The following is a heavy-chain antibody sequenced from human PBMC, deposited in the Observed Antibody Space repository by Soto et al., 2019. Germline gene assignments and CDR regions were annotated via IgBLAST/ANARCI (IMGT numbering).Heavy chain of an antibody. Sequence: GGSLRLSCAASGFPFSSYGMHWVRQAPGKGLEWVAVISYDGSNKYYADSVKGRFTISRDNSKNTLYLQMNSLRAEDTAVYYCAKDHDDGKWPRFDYWGQGTLVTVSS. CDR1: GFPFSSYG. CDR2: ISYDGSNK. J-gene: IGHJ4*02. D-gene: IGHD5-12*01. V-gene: IGHV3-30*18. CDR3: AKDHDDGKWPRFDY.